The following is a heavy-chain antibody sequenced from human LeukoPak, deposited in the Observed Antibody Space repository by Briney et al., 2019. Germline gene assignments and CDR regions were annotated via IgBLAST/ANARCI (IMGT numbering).Heavy chain of an antibody. CDR3: AKDINRCSGTSCYLGYFDY. J-gene: IGHJ4*02. D-gene: IGHD2-2*01. CDR1: GFSFTDYY. V-gene: IGHV3-9*03. Sequence: GGSLRLSCATSGFSFTDYYMSWIRQAPGKGLEWVSGINWNSGSIDYADSVKGRFTISRDNAKNSLYLQMNSLRVEDMALYYYAKDINRCSGTSCYLGYFDYWGQGTLVTVSS. CDR2: INWNSGSI.